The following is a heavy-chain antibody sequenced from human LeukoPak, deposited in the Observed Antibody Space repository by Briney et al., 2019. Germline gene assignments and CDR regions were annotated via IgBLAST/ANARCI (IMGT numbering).Heavy chain of an antibody. Sequence: NPGGSLRLSCAASGFTLSSYAMSWVRQAPGKGLEWVSAISGSGGSTFYADSVKGRFTISRDNSKNTLYLQMNSLRAEDTAVYYCAKDPYSGSYYDYWGQGTLVTVSS. V-gene: IGHV3-23*01. CDR2: ISGSGGST. J-gene: IGHJ4*02. D-gene: IGHD1-26*01. CDR1: GFTLSSYA. CDR3: AKDPYSGSYYDY.